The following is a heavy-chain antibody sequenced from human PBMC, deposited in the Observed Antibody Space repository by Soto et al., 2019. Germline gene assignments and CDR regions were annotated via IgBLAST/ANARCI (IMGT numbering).Heavy chain of an antibody. CDR1: GYTFTSYG. CDR2: ISAYNGNT. V-gene: IGHV1-18*04. Sequence: QVQLVQSGAEVKKPGASVKVSCKASGYTFTSYGISWVRQAPGQGLEWMGWISAYNGNTNYAQKLQGRVTMTTDTSTSTAYMELRSLRSDDTAVYYCAREGIVVPAAIHLTGGYYGMDVWGQGTTVTVSS. D-gene: IGHD2-2*02. J-gene: IGHJ6*02. CDR3: AREGIVVPAAIHLTGGYYGMDV.